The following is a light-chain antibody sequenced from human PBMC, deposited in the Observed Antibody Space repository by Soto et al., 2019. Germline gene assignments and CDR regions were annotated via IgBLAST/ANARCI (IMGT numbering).Light chain of an antibody. CDR1: QSISSY. J-gene: IGKJ1*01. CDR3: QQSYSTHET. CDR2: AAS. V-gene: IGKV1-39*01. Sequence: DIQMTLCPPSLAAYVGDRVTITCRASQSISSYLNWYQQKPGKAPKLLIYAASSLQSGVPSRFSGSGSGTDFTLTINSLQPEDFATYYCQQSYSTHETFGQGTQVDIK.